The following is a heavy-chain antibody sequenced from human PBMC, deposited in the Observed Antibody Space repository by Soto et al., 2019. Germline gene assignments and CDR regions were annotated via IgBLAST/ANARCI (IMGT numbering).Heavy chain of an antibody. CDR2: ISAYDGKT. CDR1: GYTFNTYG. V-gene: IGHV1-18*01. Sequence: ASVKVSCKTSGYTFNTYGINWVRQAPGQGLELMGWISAYDGKTTYAEKFQGRVTLTTGTSTSTAYMELRSLRSDNTAIYYCARDPHEFWTSYWFDPWGQGTPVTVSS. J-gene: IGHJ5*02. CDR3: ARDPHEFWTSYWFDP. D-gene: IGHD3-3*01.